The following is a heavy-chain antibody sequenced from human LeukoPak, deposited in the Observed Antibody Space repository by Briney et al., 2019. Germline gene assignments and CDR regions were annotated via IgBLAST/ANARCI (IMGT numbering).Heavy chain of an antibody. Sequence: GGSLRLSCAASGFTFSSYAMHWVRQAPGKGLEWVAVISYDGSNKYYADSVKGRFTISRDNSKNTLYLQMNSLRAEDTAVYYCAKDGYSSGWHFDYWGQGTLVTVSS. CDR3: AKDGYSSGWHFDY. CDR2: ISYDGSNK. D-gene: IGHD6-19*01. CDR1: GFTFSSYA. J-gene: IGHJ4*02. V-gene: IGHV3-30-3*01.